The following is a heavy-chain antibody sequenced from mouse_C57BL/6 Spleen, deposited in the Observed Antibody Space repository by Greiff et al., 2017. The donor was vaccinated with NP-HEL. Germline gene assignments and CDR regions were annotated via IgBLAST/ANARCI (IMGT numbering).Heavy chain of an antibody. Sequence: VKLQESGPELVKPGASVKISCKASGYAFSSSWLNWVKQRPGKGLEWIGRIYPGDGDTNYNGKFKGKATLTADKSSSTAYMQLSSLTSEDSAVYFCARSGSYFDYWGQGTTLTGSS. CDR2: IYPGDGDT. CDR1: GYAFSSSW. V-gene: IGHV1-82*01. D-gene: IGHD3-1*01. J-gene: IGHJ2*01. CDR3: ARSGSYFDY.